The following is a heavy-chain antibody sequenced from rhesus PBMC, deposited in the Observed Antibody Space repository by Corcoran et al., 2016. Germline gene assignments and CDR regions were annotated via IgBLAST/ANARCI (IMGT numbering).Heavy chain of an antibody. CDR2: INPINGNT. V-gene: IGHV1S9*01. D-gene: IGHD3-28*01. CDR3: ARGSDYYDSGYYPEYFEF. Sequence: QVQLVQSGAEVKKPGTSVKLSCKASGYTFTSYYINWVRQAPGQVLEWMGWINPINGNTGYAKKVQGRVTMTRDTSTSTAYMELNSLRSEDTAVYYCARGSDYYDSGYYPEYFEFWGQGALVTVSS. CDR1: GYTFTSYY. J-gene: IGHJ1*01.